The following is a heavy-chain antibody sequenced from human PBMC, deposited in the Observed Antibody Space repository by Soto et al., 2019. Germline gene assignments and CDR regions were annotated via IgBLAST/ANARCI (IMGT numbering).Heavy chain of an antibody. CDR1: GYTFTSYD. CDR3: VSRGYCSGGSCLLKN. D-gene: IGHD2-15*01. CDR2: MNPNSGNT. J-gene: IGHJ1*01. V-gene: IGHV1-8*01. Sequence: GASVKVSCKASGYTFTSYDINWVRQATGQGLEWMGWMNPNSGNTGYAQKFQGRVTMTRNTSISTAYMELSSLRSEDTAVYYCVSRGYCSGGSCLLKNWGQGTLVTVSS.